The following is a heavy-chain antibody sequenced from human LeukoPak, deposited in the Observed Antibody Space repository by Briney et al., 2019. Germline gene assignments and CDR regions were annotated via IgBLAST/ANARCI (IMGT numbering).Heavy chain of an antibody. D-gene: IGHD3-9*01. J-gene: IGHJ6*04. CDR2: ISSSSSYI. CDR3: ARCPGYDILTGYIPYSYYGMDV. CDR1: GFTFSSYS. V-gene: IGHV3-21*01. Sequence: PGGSLRLSCAASGFTFSSYSMNWVRQAPGKGLEWVSSISSSSSYIYYADSVKGRFTISRDNDKNSLYLQMNSLRAEDTAVYYCARCPGYDILTGYIPYSYYGMDVWSKGTTVTVSS.